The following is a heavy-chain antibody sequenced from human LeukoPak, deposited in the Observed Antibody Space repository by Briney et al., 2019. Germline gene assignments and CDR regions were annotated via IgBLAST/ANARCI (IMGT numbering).Heavy chain of an antibody. J-gene: IGHJ5*02. CDR1: GYTFTDYY. CDR2: INPNSGGT. CDR3: ARAKSITIFGVVGP. D-gene: IGHD3-3*01. V-gene: IGHV1-2*02. Sequence: ASVKVSCRASGYTFTDYYMHWVRQAPGQGLEWMGWINPNSGGTNYAQKFQGRVTMTRDTSISTAYMELSRLRSDDTAVYYCARAKSITIFGVVGPWGQGTLVTVSS.